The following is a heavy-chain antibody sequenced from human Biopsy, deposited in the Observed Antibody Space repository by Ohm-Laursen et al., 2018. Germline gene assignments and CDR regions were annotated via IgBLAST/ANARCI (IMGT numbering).Heavy chain of an antibody. CDR2: INPTGGTT. J-gene: IGHJ6*02. D-gene: IGHD3-9*01. CDR3: ARDETGSSVFGPYYYGMDV. V-gene: IGHV1-46*01. CDR1: GDSFTKYY. Sequence: GASVKASCKASGDSFTKYYINWVRQAPGQGLEWMGIINPTGGTTSYAEKFQGRVTLTRDTSTGTVYLELNSLIYEDPALYYCARDETGSSVFGPYYYGMDVWGQGTTVTVSS.